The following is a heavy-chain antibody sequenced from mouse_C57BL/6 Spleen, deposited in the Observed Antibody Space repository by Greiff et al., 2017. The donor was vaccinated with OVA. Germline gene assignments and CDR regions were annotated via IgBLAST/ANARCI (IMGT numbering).Heavy chain of an antibody. CDR2: ISNGGGST. V-gene: IGHV5-12*01. J-gene: IGHJ4*01. CDR3: ARYDYDGGYYAMDY. D-gene: IGHD2-4*01. CDR1: GFTFSDYY. Sequence: EVQLVESGGGLVQPGGSLKLSCAASGFTFSDYYMYWVRQTPEKRLEWVAYISNGGGSTYYPDTVKGRFTISRDNAKNTLYLQMSRLKSEDTAMYYCARYDYDGGYYAMDYWGQGTSVTVSS.